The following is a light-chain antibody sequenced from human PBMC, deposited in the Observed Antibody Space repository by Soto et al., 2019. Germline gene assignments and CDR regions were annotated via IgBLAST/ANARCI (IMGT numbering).Light chain of an antibody. V-gene: IGLV2-14*01. J-gene: IGLJ3*02. CDR1: SSDVGGYKY. CDR2: EVS. CDR3: ASWDDSLNGWV. Sequence: QSALTQPASVSGSPGQSITISCTGTSSDVGGYKYVSWYQQHPDKAPKLIIFEVSNRPSGVPVRFSGSKSGTSASLAISGLQSEDEADYYCASWDDSLNGWVFGGGTKLTVL.